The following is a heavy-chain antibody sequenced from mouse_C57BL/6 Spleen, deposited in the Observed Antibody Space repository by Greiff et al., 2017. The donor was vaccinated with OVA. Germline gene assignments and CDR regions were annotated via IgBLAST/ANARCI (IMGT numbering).Heavy chain of an antibody. V-gene: IGHV14-4*01. CDR3: TRGYWFAY. D-gene: IGHD3-1*01. J-gene: IGHJ3*01. Sequence: VQLQQSGAELVRPGASVKLSCTASGFNIKDDYMHWVKQRPEQGLEWIGWIDPENGDTEYASKFQGKATITADTSSNTAYLQLSSLTSEDTAVYYCTRGYWFAYWGQGTLATVSA. CDR2: IDPENGDT. CDR1: GFNIKDDY.